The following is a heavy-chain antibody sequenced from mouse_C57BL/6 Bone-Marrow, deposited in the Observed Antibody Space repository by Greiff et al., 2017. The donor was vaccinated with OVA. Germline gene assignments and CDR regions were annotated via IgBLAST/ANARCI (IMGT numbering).Heavy chain of an antibody. J-gene: IGHJ2*01. D-gene: IGHD2-3*01. Sequence: VQLQESGPGLVKPSQSLFLTCSITGFPITSGYYWIWIRQSPGKPLEWMGYITHSGETFYNPSLQSPISITREMSKNQFFLQLNSVTTEDTAMYYCAGDTNGYYYFDYWGQGTTLTVSS. V-gene: IGHV12-3*01. CDR2: ITHSGET. CDR1: GFPITSGYY. CDR3: AGDTNGYYYFDY.